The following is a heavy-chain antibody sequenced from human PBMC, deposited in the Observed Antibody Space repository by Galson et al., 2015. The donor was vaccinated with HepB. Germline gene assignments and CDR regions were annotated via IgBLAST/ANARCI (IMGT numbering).Heavy chain of an antibody. CDR2: IYYSGST. CDR1: GGSISSGDYY. V-gene: IGHV4-30-4*01. D-gene: IGHD3-22*01. J-gene: IGHJ4*02. CDR3: ARVDDSSGYYPPMGSHFDY. Sequence: TLSLTCTVSGGSISSGDYYWSWIRQPPGKGLEWIGYIYYSGSTYYNPSLKSRVTISVDTSKNQFSLKLSSVTAADTAVYYCARVDDSSGYYPPMGSHFDYWGQGTLVTVSS.